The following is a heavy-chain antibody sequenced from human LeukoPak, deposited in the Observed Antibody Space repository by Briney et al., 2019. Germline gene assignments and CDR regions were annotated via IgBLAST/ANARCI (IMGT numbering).Heavy chain of an antibody. D-gene: IGHD3-10*01. J-gene: IGHJ4*02. CDR3: ARGLRVRGVILGGFYFDY. V-gene: IGHV4-59*01. CDR1: GDSISGFY. Sequence: PSETLSLTCTVSGDSISGFYWSWIRQPPGKGLEWIGYIYYSGSTNYNPSLKSRVTISVDTSKNQFSLKLSSVTAADTAVYYCARGLRVRGVILGGFYFDYWGQGTLVTVSS. CDR2: IYYSGST.